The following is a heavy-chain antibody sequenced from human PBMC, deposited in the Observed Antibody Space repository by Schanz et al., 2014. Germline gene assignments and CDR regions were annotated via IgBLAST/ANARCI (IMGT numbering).Heavy chain of an antibody. CDR1: GFTFRNYG. D-gene: IGHD1-7*01. Sequence: EVQLLESGGGLVQPGGSLRLSCAASGFTFRNYGMSWVRQAPGQGLEWVSAISGSGGSTYYADSVKGRFTISRDNSKNTLYLQVSSLRTEDTAVYYCAMGGYQLHHWGQGTLVTVSS. CDR2: ISGSGGST. V-gene: IGHV3-23*01. J-gene: IGHJ4*02. CDR3: AMGGYQLHH.